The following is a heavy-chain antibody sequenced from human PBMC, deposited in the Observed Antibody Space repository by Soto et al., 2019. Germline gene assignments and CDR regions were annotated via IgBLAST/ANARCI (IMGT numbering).Heavy chain of an antibody. CDR1: GYTFTSYA. V-gene: IGHV1-3*01. Sequence: ASVKVSCKASGYTFTSYAMHLVSQAPGQRLEWMGWINAGNGNTKYSQKFQGRVTMTRDTSTSTVYMELSSLRSEDTAVYYCARFQYYYGSGSYPRPNNWFDPWGQGTLVTVSS. D-gene: IGHD3-10*01. J-gene: IGHJ5*02. CDR3: ARFQYYYGSGSYPRPNNWFDP. CDR2: INAGNGNT.